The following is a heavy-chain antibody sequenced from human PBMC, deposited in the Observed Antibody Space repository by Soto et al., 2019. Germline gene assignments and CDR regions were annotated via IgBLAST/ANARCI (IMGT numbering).Heavy chain of an antibody. V-gene: IGHV4-34*01. CDR1: GGSFSGHY. D-gene: IGHD6-19*01. Sequence: PSETLSLTCAVYGGSFSGHYWSWIRQPPGKGLEWIGEINHSGSTNYNPSLKSRVTISVDTSKNQFSLKLSSVTAADTAVYYCARAVAGTFYYYGMDVWGQGTTVTVSS. CDR2: INHSGST. J-gene: IGHJ6*02. CDR3: ARAVAGTFYYYGMDV.